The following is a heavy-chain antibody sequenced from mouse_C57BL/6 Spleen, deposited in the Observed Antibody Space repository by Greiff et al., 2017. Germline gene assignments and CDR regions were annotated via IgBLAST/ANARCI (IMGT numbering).Heavy chain of an antibody. CDR2: IYPSDSET. V-gene: IGHV1-61*01. J-gene: IGHJ2*01. D-gene: IGHD2-12*01. CDR1: GSTFTSYW. Sequence: QVQLQQPGAELVRPGSSVKLSCKASGSTFTSYWMDWVKQRPGQGLEWIGNIYPSDSETHYTQKFKDKATLSVDKSSSTAYMQLSSLTSEDSAVYYCARNSPAFDYWGQGTTLTVSS. CDR3: ARNSPAFDY.